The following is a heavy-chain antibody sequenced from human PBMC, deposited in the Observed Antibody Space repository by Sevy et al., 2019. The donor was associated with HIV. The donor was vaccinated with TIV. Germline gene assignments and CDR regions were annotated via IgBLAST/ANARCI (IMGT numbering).Heavy chain of an antibody. D-gene: IGHD2-15*01. J-gene: IGHJ4*02. CDR3: ARDLSLYCSGGSCYGGLDY. Sequence: ASVKVSCKASGYTFTGYYMHWVRQAPGQGLEWMGWINPNSGGTNYAQKFQGWVTMTRDTSISTAYMELGRLRSDDTAVYYCARDLSLYCSGGSCYGGLDYWGQGTLVTVSS. V-gene: IGHV1-2*04. CDR1: GYTFTGYY. CDR2: INPNSGGT.